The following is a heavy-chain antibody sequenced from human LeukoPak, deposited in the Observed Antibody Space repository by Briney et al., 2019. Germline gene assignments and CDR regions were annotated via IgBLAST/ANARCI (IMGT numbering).Heavy chain of an antibody. D-gene: IGHD2-21*02. CDR1: GYSISSGY. CDR3: ARDPALTFNWFDP. CDR2: IYHSGTT. Sequence: PSETLSLTCTVSGYSISSGYWAWLRQSPGKGPEWIASIYHSGTTYSNPSLQSRVTLSIDTSKNQFSLKVTSLTAADTAVYYCARDPALTFNWFDPWGQGTLVTVSS. V-gene: IGHV4-38-2*02. J-gene: IGHJ5*02.